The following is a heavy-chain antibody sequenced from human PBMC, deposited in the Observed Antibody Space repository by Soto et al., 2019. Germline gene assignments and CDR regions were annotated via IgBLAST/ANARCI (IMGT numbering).Heavy chain of an antibody. CDR1: GASITYGAYS. CDR3: ARGGGFDSFAS. V-gene: IGHV4-30-2*01. D-gene: IGHD3-10*01. J-gene: IGHJ4*02. CDR2: INHLETT. Sequence: QLQLHMSGSGLVKPSQTLSLTCTVSGASITYGAYSWSWIRQTPGKGLEWIGYINHLETTFYNPSFESRLTLSIDRTKNQYSLNLKSMSAADRAVYFCARGGGFDSFASWGKGILVTVSS.